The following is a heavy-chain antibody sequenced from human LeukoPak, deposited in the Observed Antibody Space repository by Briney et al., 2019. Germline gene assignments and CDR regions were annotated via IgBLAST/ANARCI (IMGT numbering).Heavy chain of an antibody. Sequence: SETLSLTCAVYGGSFSGYYWSWIRQPPGKGLEWIGEINHSGSTNYNPSLKSRVTISVDTSKNQFSLKLSSVTAADTAVYYCARATYYYGHLGFDYWGQGTLVTVSS. J-gene: IGHJ4*02. V-gene: IGHV4-34*01. D-gene: IGHD3-10*01. CDR2: INHSGST. CDR3: ARATYYYGHLGFDY. CDR1: GGSFSGYY.